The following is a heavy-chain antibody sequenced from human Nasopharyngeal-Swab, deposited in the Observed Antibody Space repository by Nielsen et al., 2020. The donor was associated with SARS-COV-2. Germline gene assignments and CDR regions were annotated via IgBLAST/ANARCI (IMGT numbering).Heavy chain of an antibody. J-gene: IGHJ4*02. Sequence: GGSLRLSCAASGFTFGSYWMSWVRQTPGKGLEWVANIKPDGSEQFYVDSVKGRFTISRDNAKNSLYLQMNSLRVEDMAFYYCAKATNARYDFWSGSFDYWGQGTLVTVSS. CDR1: GFTFGSYW. D-gene: IGHD3-3*01. CDR2: IKPDGSEQ. V-gene: IGHV3-7*03. CDR3: AKATNARYDFWSGSFDY.